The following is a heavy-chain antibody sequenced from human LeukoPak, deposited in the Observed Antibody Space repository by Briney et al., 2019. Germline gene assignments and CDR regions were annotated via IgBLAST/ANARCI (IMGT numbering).Heavy chain of an antibody. J-gene: IGHJ5*02. CDR3: AREMLVTRAFDP. D-gene: IGHD2-21*02. Sequence: GGSLRLSCAASGFTFSSYVMHWVRQAPGRGLEWVAVISYDGSNKYYADSVKGRFTISRDNSKNTLYLQMNSLRAEDTSVYYCAREMLVTRAFDPWGQGTLVTVSS. V-gene: IGHV3-30*04. CDR1: GFTFSSYV. CDR2: ISYDGSNK.